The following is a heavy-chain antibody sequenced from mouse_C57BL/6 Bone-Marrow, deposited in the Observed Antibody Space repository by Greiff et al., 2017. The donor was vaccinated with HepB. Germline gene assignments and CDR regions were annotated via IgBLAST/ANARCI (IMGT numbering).Heavy chain of an antibody. Sequence: VQLQQSGPELVKPGASVKIPCKASGYTFTDYNMDWVKQSHGKSLEWIGDINPNNGGTIYNQKFKGKATLTVDKSSSTDYMELRSLTSEDTAVYYWARPIRYGSSYWYFDVWGTGTTVTVSS. CDR3: ARPIRYGSSYWYFDV. V-gene: IGHV1-18*01. D-gene: IGHD1-1*01. J-gene: IGHJ1*03. CDR2: INPNNGGT. CDR1: GYTFTDYN.